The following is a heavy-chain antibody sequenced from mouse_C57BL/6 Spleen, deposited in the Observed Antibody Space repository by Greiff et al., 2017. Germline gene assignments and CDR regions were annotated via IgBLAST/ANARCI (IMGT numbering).Heavy chain of an antibody. CDR1: GFTFSDYG. Sequence: EVKLVESGGGLVKPGGSLKLSCAASGFTFSDYGMHWVRQAPEKGLEWVAYISGGSSTIYYTDTVKGRFTISRDNAKNTLFLQMTRLRSEDTAMYYCSSPGDDYYGFDYWGQGTTLTVSS. CDR3: SSPGDDYYGFDY. V-gene: IGHV5-17*01. D-gene: IGHD2-3*01. J-gene: IGHJ2*01. CDR2: ISGGSSTI.